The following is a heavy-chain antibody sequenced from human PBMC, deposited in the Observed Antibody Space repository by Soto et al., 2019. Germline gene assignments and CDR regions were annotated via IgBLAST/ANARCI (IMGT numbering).Heavy chain of an antibody. CDR1: GVTFSSYS. D-gene: IGHD3-3*01. V-gene: IGHV3-53*01. Sequence: GGSLSLSCAASGVTFSSYSMNWVRQAPGKGLEWVSSIYSGGSTYYADSVKGRFTISRDNSKNTLYLQMNSLRAEDTAVYYCARDFPVPEPLLERNPYYGMDVWGQGTTVTVSS. CDR3: ARDFPVPEPLLERNPYYGMDV. CDR2: IYSGGST. J-gene: IGHJ6*02.